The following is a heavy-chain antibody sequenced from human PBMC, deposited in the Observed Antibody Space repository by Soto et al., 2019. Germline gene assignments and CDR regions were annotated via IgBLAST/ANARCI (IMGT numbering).Heavy chain of an antibody. CDR2: ISTYNDIT. CDR1: GYTFTTYG. V-gene: IGHV1-18*04. J-gene: IGHJ4*02. D-gene: IGHD1-26*01. CDR3: AREGSGSYSGVWYFDY. Sequence: HVQLVQSGAEVKKPGASVKVSCKASGYTFTTYGISWVRQAPGQGLEWMGWISTYNDITTYAQKLQGRVIMTTDSSTSTAYMELRSLRSDDTAVYYCAREGSGSYSGVWYFDYWGQGTLVTVSS.